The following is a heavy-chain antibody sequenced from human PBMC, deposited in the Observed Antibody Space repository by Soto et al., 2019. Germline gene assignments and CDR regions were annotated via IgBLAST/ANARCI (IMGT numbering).Heavy chain of an antibody. D-gene: IGHD3-9*01. CDR2: ISGSGGST. V-gene: IGHV3-23*01. Sequence: EVQLLESGGGLVQPGGSLRLSCAASGFTFSSYAMSWVRQAPGKGLEWVSAISGSGGSTYYADSVKGRFTISRDNSKNTLYLQMNSLRAQDTAVYYCAKDLEGHGYDILTGYYPPRWFDPWGQGTLVTVSS. CDR3: AKDLEGHGYDILTGYYPPRWFDP. CDR1: GFTFSSYA. J-gene: IGHJ5*02.